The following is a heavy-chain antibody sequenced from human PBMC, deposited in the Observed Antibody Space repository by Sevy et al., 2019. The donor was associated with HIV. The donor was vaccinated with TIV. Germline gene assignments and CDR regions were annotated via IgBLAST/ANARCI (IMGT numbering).Heavy chain of an antibody. CDR2: ISAYNGNR. J-gene: IGHJ4*02. CDR3: ARGSGYSSSWYNDYFDY. D-gene: IGHD6-13*01. Sequence: ASVKVSCKASGYTFTSYGISWVRQAPGQGLEWMGWISAYNGNRNYAQKLQGRVTMTTDTSTSTAYMELRSLRSDDTAVYYCARGSGYSSSWYNDYFDYWGQGTLVTVSS. V-gene: IGHV1-18*04. CDR1: GYTFTSYG.